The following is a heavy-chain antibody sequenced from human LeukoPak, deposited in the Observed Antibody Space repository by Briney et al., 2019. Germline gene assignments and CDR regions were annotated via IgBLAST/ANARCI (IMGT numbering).Heavy chain of an antibody. D-gene: IGHD4-11*01. J-gene: IGHJ4*02. CDR3: ARDQAYSFDY. CDR1: GFTFSAYS. CDR2: IGSSSSPI. V-gene: IGHV3-48*01. Sequence: GGSLRLSCAASGFTFSAYSMNWVRQAPEKGLEWVSYIGSSSSPIYYADSVKDRFTISRDNAKNSLYLQMDSLRAEDTAVYYCARDQAYSFDYWGQGTLVTVSS.